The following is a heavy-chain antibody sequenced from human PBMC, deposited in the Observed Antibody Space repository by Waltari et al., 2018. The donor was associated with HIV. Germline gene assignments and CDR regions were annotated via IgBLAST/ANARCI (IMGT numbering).Heavy chain of an antibody. CDR2: IYSGGDT. D-gene: IGHD3-22*01. V-gene: IGHV3-53*01. CDR3: ASRYSYDSRGPLGTFDI. J-gene: IGHJ3*02. Sequence: VQVVESGGDLIQPGGSLRLSCAVSGFSVSSNYMSWVRQAPGKGLEWVSVIYSGGDTHHADSVKGRFTVSRDNTKNTLYLQMNGLRAEDTAVYYCASRYSYDSRGPLGTFDIWGQGTMVTVSS. CDR1: GFSVSSNY.